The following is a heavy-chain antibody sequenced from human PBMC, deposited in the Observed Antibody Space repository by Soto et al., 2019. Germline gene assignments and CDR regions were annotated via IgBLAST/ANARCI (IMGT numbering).Heavy chain of an antibody. V-gene: IGHV1-69*01. J-gene: IGHJ6*02. D-gene: IGHD2-2*01. CDR3: ARSQGSSTSLEIYYYYYYGMDV. CDR1: GGTFSSYA. CDR2: IIPISDTT. Sequence: QVQLVQSGAEVQKPGSSVKVSCKASGGTFSSYAISWVRQAPGQGLEWMGGIIPISDTTNYAQKFHGRVTITADESTSTAYMELSSLRSEDTAVYYCARSQGSSTSLEIYYYYYYGMDVWGQGTTVTVSS.